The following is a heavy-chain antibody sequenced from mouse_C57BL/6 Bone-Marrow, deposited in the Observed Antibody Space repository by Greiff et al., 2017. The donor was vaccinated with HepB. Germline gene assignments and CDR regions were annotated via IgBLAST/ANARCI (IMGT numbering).Heavy chain of an antibody. Sequence: EVQLQQSGPGLVKPSQSLSLTCSVTGYSITSGYYWNWIRQFPGNKLEWMGYISYDGSNNSNPSLKNRISITRDTSKKQFFLKLNSVTTEDTATYYCARASHYYGSPWGQGTTLTVSS. CDR2: ISYDGSN. CDR3: ARASHYYGSP. J-gene: IGHJ2*01. V-gene: IGHV3-6*01. CDR1: GYSITSGYY. D-gene: IGHD1-1*01.